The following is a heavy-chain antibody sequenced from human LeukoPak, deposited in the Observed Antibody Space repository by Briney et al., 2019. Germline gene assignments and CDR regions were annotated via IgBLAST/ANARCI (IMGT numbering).Heavy chain of an antibody. V-gene: IGHV3-9*01. CDR1: GFTFDDYA. D-gene: IGHD3-10*01. CDR2: ISWNSGSI. J-gene: IGHJ3*02. Sequence: GGSLRLSCASSGFTFDDYAMHWVRQAPGKGLERVSGISWNSGSIVYADSVKGRFTISRDNAKNSLYLQMNSLRAEDTALYYCAKDMDMVFPSRRFGGGVAFDIWGQGTMVTVSS. CDR3: AKDMDMVFPSRRFGGGVAFDI.